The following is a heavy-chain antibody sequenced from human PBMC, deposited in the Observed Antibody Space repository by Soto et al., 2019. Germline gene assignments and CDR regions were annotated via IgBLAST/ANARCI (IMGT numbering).Heavy chain of an antibody. Sequence: QVHLQESGPGLVKPSETMSLTCTASGASIRNFYWNWVRQFPGKGLEWIGHIYNGERTNYNPSLKSRVTLSVDTSKNHFSLKLSSVTVADTAVYYCAQTTGWPGFDYWGQGTLVTVSS. CDR1: GASIRNFY. D-gene: IGHD6-19*01. CDR3: AQTTGWPGFDY. J-gene: IGHJ4*02. CDR2: IYNGERT. V-gene: IGHV4-59*01.